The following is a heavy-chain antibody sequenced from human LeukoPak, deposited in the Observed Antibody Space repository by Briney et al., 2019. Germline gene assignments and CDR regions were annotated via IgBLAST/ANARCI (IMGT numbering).Heavy chain of an antibody. CDR2: IFYSGST. Sequence: PSETLSLTCTVSGVSISSSSYSWGWNRQPPGKGLEWIGSIFYSGSTFYNPSLKSPVTTSVDTSKNQFSLKRSSVTAANTAVYSCARQGSGSSIDYWGQGTLVTVSS. CDR1: GVSISSSSYS. CDR3: ARQGSGSSIDY. D-gene: IGHD1-26*01. V-gene: IGHV4-39*01. J-gene: IGHJ4*02.